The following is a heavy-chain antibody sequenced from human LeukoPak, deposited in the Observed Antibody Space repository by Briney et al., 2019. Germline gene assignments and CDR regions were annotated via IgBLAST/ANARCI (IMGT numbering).Heavy chain of an antibody. D-gene: IGHD3-10*01. CDR1: GYTFTSYG. J-gene: IGHJ3*02. CDR2: ISAYNGNT. CDR3: AKVVTGSYVPDAFDI. Sequence: ASVKVSCKASGYTFTSYGISWVRQAPGQGLEWMGWISAYNGNTNYAQKLQGRVTMTTDTSTSTAYMELRSLRSDDTAVYYCAKVVTGSYVPDAFDIWGQGTMVTVSS. V-gene: IGHV1-18*01.